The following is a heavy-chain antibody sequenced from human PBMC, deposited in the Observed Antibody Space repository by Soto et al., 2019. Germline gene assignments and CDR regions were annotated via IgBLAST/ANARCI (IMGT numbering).Heavy chain of an antibody. V-gene: IGHV3-21*01. CDR2: ISSSSSYI. D-gene: IGHD7-27*01. J-gene: IGHJ6*02. CDR1: GFTFSSYS. Sequence: GGSLRLSCAASGFTFSSYSMNWVRQAPGKGLEWVSSISSSSSYIYYADSVKGRFTISRDNAKNSLYLQMNSLRAEDTAVYYCAREMTSMTPPLGDGMDVWGQGTTVTVSS. CDR3: AREMTSMTPPLGDGMDV.